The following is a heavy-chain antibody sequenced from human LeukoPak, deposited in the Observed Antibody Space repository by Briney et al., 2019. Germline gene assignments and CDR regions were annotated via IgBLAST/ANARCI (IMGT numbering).Heavy chain of an antibody. D-gene: IGHD1-26*01. Sequence: GGSLRLSCTASGFTFGDYAMSWFRQAPGKGLEWVGFIRSKAYGGTTEYAASVKGRFTISRDDSKNIAYLQMNSLKTEDTAVYYCTTHYLVGATTQLAPFDAFDIWGQGTMVTVSS. CDR1: GFTFGDYA. CDR3: TTHYLVGATTQLAPFDAFDI. CDR2: IRSKAYGGTT. J-gene: IGHJ3*02. V-gene: IGHV3-49*03.